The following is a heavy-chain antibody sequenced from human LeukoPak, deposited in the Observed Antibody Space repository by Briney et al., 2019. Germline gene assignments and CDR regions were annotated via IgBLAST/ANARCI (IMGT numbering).Heavy chain of an antibody. D-gene: IGHD5-18*01. CDR1: GFTFSSYA. V-gene: IGHV3-23*01. J-gene: IGHJ6*03. CDR2: ISGSGGST. CDR3: AKCGTYKAMVPLYYYYYYMDV. Sequence: GGSLRLSCAASGFTFSSYAMSWVRQAPGKGLEWVSAISGSGGSTYYADSVKGRFTISRDNSKNTLYLQMNSLRAEDTAVYYCAKCGTYKAMVPLYYYYYYMDVWGKGTTVTVSS.